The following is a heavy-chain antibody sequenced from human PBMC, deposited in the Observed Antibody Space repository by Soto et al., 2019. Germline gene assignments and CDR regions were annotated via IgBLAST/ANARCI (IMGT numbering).Heavy chain of an antibody. V-gene: IGHV3-23*01. CDR1: GIIFSDYS. J-gene: IGHJ4*01. D-gene: IGHD3-3*01. CDR3: AKKDPISGVAVDFEY. CDR2: ISGYVVSK. Sequence: VVSLRLSCAASGIIFSDYSISLFRQAPVKGLEWISAISGYVVSKLYADSVRCRFTISRDNAANTLYLQMNSLRTEDRALYYCAKKDPISGVAVDFEYWGHRNLVTVSS.